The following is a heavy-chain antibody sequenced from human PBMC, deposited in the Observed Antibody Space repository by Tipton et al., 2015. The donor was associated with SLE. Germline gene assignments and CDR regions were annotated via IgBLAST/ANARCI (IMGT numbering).Heavy chain of an antibody. Sequence: RSLRLSCAVSGFNLDDYALHWVRQAPGKGLEWVSGISWDSGIIDYADSVKGRFTISRDNAKKSLYLQMNSLRAEDTALYYCVKDIGTVTAALGFWGQGTLVTVSS. CDR3: VKDIGTVTAALGF. J-gene: IGHJ4*02. CDR1: GFNLDDYA. D-gene: IGHD4-17*01. CDR2: ISWDSGII. V-gene: IGHV3-9*01.